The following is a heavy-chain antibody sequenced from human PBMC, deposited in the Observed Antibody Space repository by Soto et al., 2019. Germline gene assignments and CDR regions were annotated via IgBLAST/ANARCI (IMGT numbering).Heavy chain of an antibody. CDR2: INHSGST. Sequence: SETLSLTCAVYGGSFSGYYWSWIRQPPGKGLEWIGEINHSGSTNYNPSLKSRVTISVDTSKNQFSLKLSSVTAADTAVYYCARDTHYDFWSGYYPPSYFDYWGQGTLVTVSS. D-gene: IGHD3-3*01. CDR1: GGSFSGYY. V-gene: IGHV4-34*01. CDR3: ARDTHYDFWSGYYPPSYFDY. J-gene: IGHJ4*02.